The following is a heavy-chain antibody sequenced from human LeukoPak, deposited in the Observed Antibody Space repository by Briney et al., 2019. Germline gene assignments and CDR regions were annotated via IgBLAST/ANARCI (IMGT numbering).Heavy chain of an antibody. J-gene: IGHJ6*02. V-gene: IGHV4-4*07. CDR2: IYASGVT. CDR3: AREGATPASYYYAMDV. Sequence: SETLSLTCTVSGGSISSYYWSWVRQPAGKGLKWIGHIYASGVTKSNPSLKSRVTMSIDTSTNQFSLKVSSVTAADSAVYYCAREGATPASYYYAMDVWGLGTTVTVSS. D-gene: IGHD4/OR15-4a*01. CDR1: GGSISSYY.